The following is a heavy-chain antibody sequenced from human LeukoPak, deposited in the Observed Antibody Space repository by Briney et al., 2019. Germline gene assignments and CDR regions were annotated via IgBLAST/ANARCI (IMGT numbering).Heavy chain of an antibody. J-gene: IGHJ4*02. CDR3: GSPAGDCGGGSCDSLLY. CDR2: IIPIFSTA. V-gene: IGHV1-69*05. Sequence: GSSVKLSCAASGFSFSSEAINWVRQAPGQGLEWVGGIIPIFSTANYAQAVQGRVTITTDKSTNTAYMEVNSQRSEDTAVYYRGSPAGDCGGGSCDSLLYWGQGALVT. D-gene: IGHD2-15*01. CDR1: GFSFSSEA.